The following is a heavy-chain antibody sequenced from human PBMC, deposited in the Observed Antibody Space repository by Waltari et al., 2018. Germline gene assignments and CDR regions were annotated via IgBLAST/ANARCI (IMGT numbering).Heavy chain of an antibody. J-gene: IGHJ6*02. CDR1: GGSISSGGYY. CDR2: IYHSGST. Sequence: QVQLQESGPGLVKPSQTLSLTCTVSGGSISSGGYYLSWIRQHPGKGLEWIGYIYHSGSTYYNPSLKSRVTISVDRSISTAYLQWSSLKASDTAIYYCARRRNYPGAAMDVWGQGTTVTVSS. CDR3: ARRRNYPGAAMDV. D-gene: IGHD4-4*01. V-gene: IGHV4-31*03.